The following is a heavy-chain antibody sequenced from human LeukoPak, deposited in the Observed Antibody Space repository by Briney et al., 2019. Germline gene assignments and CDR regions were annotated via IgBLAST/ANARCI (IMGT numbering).Heavy chain of an antibody. CDR3: ARPTTVGSLFDY. V-gene: IGHV3-7*01. CDR1: GFTFSDYW. Sequence: GGSLRLSCAASGFTFSDYWMSRVRQASGKGLEWVANVKQDGSGKFYVDSVKGRFTISRDNAKNSLYLQMNSLRVEDTAVYYCARPTTVGSLFDYWGQGTLVTVSS. D-gene: IGHD4-17*01. CDR2: VKQDGSGK. J-gene: IGHJ4*02.